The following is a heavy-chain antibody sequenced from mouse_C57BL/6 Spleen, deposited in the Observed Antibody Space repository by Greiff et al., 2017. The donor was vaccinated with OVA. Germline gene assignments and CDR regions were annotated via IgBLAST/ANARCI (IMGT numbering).Heavy chain of an antibody. CDR3: ARFDSSGYHY. V-gene: IGHV1-18*01. CDR1: GYTFTDYN. D-gene: IGHD3-2*02. CDR2: INPNNGGT. Sequence: DVQLQESGPELVKPGASVKIPCKASGYTFTDYNMDWVKQSHGKSLEWIGDINPNNGGTIYNQKFKGKATLTVDKSSSTAYMELRSLTSEDTAVYYCARFDSSGYHYWGQGTTLTVSS. J-gene: IGHJ2*01.